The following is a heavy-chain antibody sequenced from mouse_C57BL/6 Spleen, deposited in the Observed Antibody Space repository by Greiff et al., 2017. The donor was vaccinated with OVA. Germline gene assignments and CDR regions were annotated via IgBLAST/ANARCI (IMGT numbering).Heavy chain of an antibody. CDR1: GYTFTDYY. Sequence: VQLQQSGPELVKPGASVKISCKASGYTFTDYYMNWVKQSPGKSLEWIGDINPNNGGTSYTQKFKGQATLTVDKSSSTAYMERRSLTSEDSAVYYCATYGYDGAYWGQGTLVTVSA. CDR3: ATYGYDGAY. CDR2: INPNNGGT. D-gene: IGHD2-14*01. V-gene: IGHV1-26*01. J-gene: IGHJ3*01.